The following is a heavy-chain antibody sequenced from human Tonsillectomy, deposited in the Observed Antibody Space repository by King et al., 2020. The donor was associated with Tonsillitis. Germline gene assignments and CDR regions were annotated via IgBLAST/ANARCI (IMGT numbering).Heavy chain of an antibody. CDR3: AREGYSSGLVYYYGMDF. V-gene: IGHV3-11*01. CDR2: ISSSGSTI. CDR1: GFTFSDYD. D-gene: IGHD6-19*01. J-gene: IGHJ6*02. Sequence: VQLVESGGGLVKPGGSLRLSCAASGFTFSDYDMSWIRQAPGKGLEWVSYISSSGSTIYYADSVKGRFTISRDKAKNSLFLQMNSLRAEDTAVYYCAREGYSSGLVYYYGMDFWGQGTTVTVSS.